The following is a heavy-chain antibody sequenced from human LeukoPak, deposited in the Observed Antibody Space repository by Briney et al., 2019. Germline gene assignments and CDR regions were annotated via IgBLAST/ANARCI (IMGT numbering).Heavy chain of an antibody. J-gene: IGHJ4*02. Sequence: GGSLRLSCGASGFTLKNHWMSWVRQAPGKGLEWVSYISSSSSTIYYADSVKGRFTISRDNAKNSLYLQMNSLRAEDTAVYYCARGSWYRIDYWGQGTLVTVSS. D-gene: IGHD6-13*01. CDR1: GFTLKNHW. CDR2: ISSSSSTI. CDR3: ARGSWYRIDY. V-gene: IGHV3-48*01.